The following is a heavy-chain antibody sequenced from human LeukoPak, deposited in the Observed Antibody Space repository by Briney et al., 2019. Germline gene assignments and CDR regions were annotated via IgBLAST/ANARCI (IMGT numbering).Heavy chain of an antibody. J-gene: IGHJ4*02. CDR3: ARQRGSYSIDY. Sequence: PSETLSLTCTVSGGSFSSYNWSWVRQPPGKGLEWIGYIYYSGSTNYNPSLKSRVTISVDTSKNQFSLKLSSVTAADTAVYYCARQRGSYSIDYWGQGTLVTVSS. CDR2: IYYSGST. V-gene: IGHV4-59*08. D-gene: IGHD1-26*01. CDR1: GGSFSSYN.